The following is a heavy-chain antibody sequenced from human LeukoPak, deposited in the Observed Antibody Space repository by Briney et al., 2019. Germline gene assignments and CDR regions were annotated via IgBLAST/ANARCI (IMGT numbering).Heavy chain of an antibody. D-gene: IGHD3-9*01. CDR1: SGSISSYY. J-gene: IGHJ3*02. CDR2: IYTSGST. Sequence: SETLSLTCTVSSGSISSYYWSWIRQPAGKGLEWIGRIYTSGSTNYNPSLKSRVTMSVDTSKNQFSLKLSSVTAADTAVYYCARDYDILTGYHDAFDIWGQGTMVTVSS. CDR3: ARDYDILTGYHDAFDI. V-gene: IGHV4-4*07.